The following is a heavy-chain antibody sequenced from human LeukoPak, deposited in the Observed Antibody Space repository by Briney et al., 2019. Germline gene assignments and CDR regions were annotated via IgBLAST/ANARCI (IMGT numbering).Heavy chain of an antibody. Sequence: GGSLRLSCAASGFTFSNNWMSWVRQAPGKGLECVANIKKDGSEKYYINSVKGRFTISRDNAKNSLYLQMDSLRAEDTALYYCVKDAGIAWGQGTLVTVSS. CDR1: GFTFSNNW. D-gene: IGHD6-13*01. J-gene: IGHJ5*02. CDR3: VKDAGIA. CDR2: IKKDGSEK. V-gene: IGHV3-7*01.